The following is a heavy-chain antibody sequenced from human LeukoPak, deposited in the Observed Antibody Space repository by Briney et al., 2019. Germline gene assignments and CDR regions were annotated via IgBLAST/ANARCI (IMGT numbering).Heavy chain of an antibody. CDR2: ISGSGGST. J-gene: IGHJ4*02. V-gene: IGHV3-23*01. CDR3: ARAIRGDMSY. D-gene: IGHD3-10*01. CDR1: GFTFSSYG. Sequence: PGGTLRLSCAASGFTFSSYGMSWVRQAPGKGLEWVSAISGSGGSTYYADSVKGRFTISRDNSKNTLYLQMNSLRAEDTAVYYCARAIRGDMSYWGQGTLVTVSS.